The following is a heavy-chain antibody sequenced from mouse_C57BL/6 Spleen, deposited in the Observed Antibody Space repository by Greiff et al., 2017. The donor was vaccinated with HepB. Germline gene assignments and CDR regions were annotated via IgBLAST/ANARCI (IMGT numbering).Heavy chain of an antibody. D-gene: IGHD1-1*01. CDR2: INPNNGGT. CDR1: GYTFTDYY. V-gene: IGHV1-26*01. J-gene: IGHJ1*03. Sequence: EVQLQQSGPELVKPGASVKISCKASGYTFTDYYMNWVKQSHGKSLEWIGDINPNNGGTSYNQKFKGKATLTVDKSSSTAYMELRSLTSEDSAVYYCAGDYGRDWYFDVWGTGTTVTVSS. CDR3: AGDYGRDWYFDV.